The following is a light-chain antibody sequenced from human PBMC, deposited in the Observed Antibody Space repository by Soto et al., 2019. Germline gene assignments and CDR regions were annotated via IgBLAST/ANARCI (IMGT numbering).Light chain of an antibody. CDR1: QSISSY. CDR3: QQRSNWPLT. J-gene: IGKJ3*01. CDR2: DAS. Sequence: EIVLTQSPGTLSLSPGERATLSCRASQSISSYLAWYQQKPGQAPRLLIYDASNRATGIPARFSGSGSGTDFTLTISSPEPEDSAVYYCQQRSNWPLTFGPGTKVDIK. V-gene: IGKV3-11*01.